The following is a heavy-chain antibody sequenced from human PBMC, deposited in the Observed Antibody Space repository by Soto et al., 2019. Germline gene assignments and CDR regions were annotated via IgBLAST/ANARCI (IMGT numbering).Heavy chain of an antibody. CDR3: ATPDLVASGDT. V-gene: IGHV3-23*05. D-gene: IGHD2-8*02. CDR1: GFTFNIYA. CDR2: INNRGSET. J-gene: IGHJ3*02. Sequence: GGSLRLSCAASGFTFNIYAMTWVRQAPGKGLEWVSGINNRGSETYYADSVKGRFTISRDNSKNTLYLQMDSLRAEDTAVYYCATPDLVASGDTWGQGTMVTVSS.